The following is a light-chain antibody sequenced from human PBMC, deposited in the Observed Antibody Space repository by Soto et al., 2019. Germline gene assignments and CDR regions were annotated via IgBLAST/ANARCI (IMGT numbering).Light chain of an antibody. Sequence: EMVLPQSPGTLSLSPGEGATLSCRASQSVSGSYLAWYQQKPGQAPRLLISGASSRAPAIPDRFSGSGSGTDFTLTISRLEPEDFAVYYCQHYGSSPWTVGQGTKVEIK. CDR1: QSVSGSY. J-gene: IGKJ1*01. CDR3: QHYGSSPWT. V-gene: IGKV3-20*01. CDR2: GAS.